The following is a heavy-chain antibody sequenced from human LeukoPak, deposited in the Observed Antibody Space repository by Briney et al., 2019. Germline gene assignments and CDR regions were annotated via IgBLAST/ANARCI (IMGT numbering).Heavy chain of an antibody. CDR3: VKDKHRDGYTYGVYDS. J-gene: IGHJ5*01. CDR2: ISWNSGNT. V-gene: IGHV3-9*01. D-gene: IGHD5-18*01. CDR1: GFTFDDHA. Sequence: GGSLRLSCAASGFTFDDHAVHWVRQTPGKGLEWISGISWNSGNTGYADSVKGRFTISRDSAKNSLYLQMNSLKPEDTALYYCVKDKHRDGYTYGVYDSWGQGTLITVSS.